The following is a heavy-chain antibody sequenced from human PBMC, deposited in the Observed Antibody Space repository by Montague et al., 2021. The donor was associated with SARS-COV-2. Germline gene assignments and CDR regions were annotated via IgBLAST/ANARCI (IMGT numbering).Heavy chain of an antibody. CDR1: GGSFSGYY. V-gene: IGHV4-34*01. Sequence: SETLSLTCAVYGGSFSGYYWSWIRQPPGKGLEWIGEINHSGSTNYNPSLKSRVTISVDTSKNQFPLKLNSVTAADTAVYYCARARQDVVVPALGIGAYYYYYYMDVWGKGTTVTVSS. J-gene: IGHJ6*03. CDR2: INHSGST. D-gene: IGHD2-2*01. CDR3: ARARQDVVVPALGIGAYYYYYYMDV.